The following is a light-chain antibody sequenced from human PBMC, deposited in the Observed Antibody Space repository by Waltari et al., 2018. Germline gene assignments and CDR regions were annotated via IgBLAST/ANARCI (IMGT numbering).Light chain of an antibody. CDR2: DAS. CDR3: QKYETLPAT. J-gene: IGKJ1*01. Sequence: EIVLTQSPGTLPLSPGERAPLSCRASQSVSRAVAWYQQKPGQPPRLLLYDASTRATGIPDRFSGSGSGTDFSLTISRLEPEDFAVYYCQKYETLPATCGQGTKVEIK. V-gene: IGKV3-20*01. CDR1: QSVSRAV.